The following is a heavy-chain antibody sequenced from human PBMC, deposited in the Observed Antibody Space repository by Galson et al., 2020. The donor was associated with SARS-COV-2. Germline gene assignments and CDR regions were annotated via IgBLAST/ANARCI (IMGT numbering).Heavy chain of an antibody. V-gene: IGHV3-23*01. CDR1: GFTFSRYA. CDR2: ISGGGGST. Sequence: GGSLRLSCAASGFTFSRYAMAWVRQAPGKGLEWVSGISGGGGSTYYADSVQGRFTISRDISQNTVYLQMSSLGAEDTAVYYCAKDRGNDYGDQLDFWGQGTQVTVSS. D-gene: IGHD4-17*01. J-gene: IGHJ4*02. CDR3: AKDRGNDYGDQLDF.